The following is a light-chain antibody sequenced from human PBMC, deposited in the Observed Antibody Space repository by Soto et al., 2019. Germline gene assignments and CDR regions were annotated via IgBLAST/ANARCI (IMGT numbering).Light chain of an antibody. CDR2: DVS. Sequence: QSALTQPASVSGSPGQSITISCTGTSSDIGGYNYVSWYQQHPGKAPKLMIYDVSNRPSGVSNRFSGSKSGNTASLTISGLQAEDEADYSCSSYTSSSLWVFGGGTKVTVL. V-gene: IGLV2-14*03. CDR1: SSDIGGYNY. J-gene: IGLJ3*02. CDR3: SSYTSSSLWV.